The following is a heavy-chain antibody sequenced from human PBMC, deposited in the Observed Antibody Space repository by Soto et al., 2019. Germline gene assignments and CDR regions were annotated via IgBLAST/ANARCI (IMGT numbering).Heavy chain of an antibody. D-gene: IGHD2-21*02. CDR2: IYYSGST. V-gene: IGHV4-59*08. Sequence: SETLSLTCTVSGGSISSYYWSWIRQPPGKGLEWIGYIYYSGSTNYNPSLKSRVTISVDTSKNQFSLKLSSVTAADTAVYYCARWAGDMYYFDYWGQGTLVTVSS. CDR1: GGSISSYY. J-gene: IGHJ4*02. CDR3: ARWAGDMYYFDY.